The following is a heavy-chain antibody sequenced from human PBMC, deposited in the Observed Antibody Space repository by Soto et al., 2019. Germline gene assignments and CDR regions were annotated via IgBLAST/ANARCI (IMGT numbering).Heavy chain of an antibody. Sequence: QVQLQESGPGLVKPSETLSLTCTVSGGSIGSHYWSWIRQPPGEGLEWIGRASYSGSTNYNPSLKVRVPVSIHTSKNQFSLMLAAGTAPDTAVYLGGRPWGRDFWGQGTLVTVPS. D-gene: IGHD3-16*01. CDR2: ASYSGST. V-gene: IGHV4-59*08. CDR1: GGSIGSHY. CDR3: GRPWGRDF. J-gene: IGHJ4*02.